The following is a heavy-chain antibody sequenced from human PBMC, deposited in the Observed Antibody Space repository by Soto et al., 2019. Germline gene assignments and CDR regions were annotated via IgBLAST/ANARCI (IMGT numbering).Heavy chain of an antibody. D-gene: IGHD5-18*01. J-gene: IGHJ2*01. CDR3: ARAEDTAMVGYWYFDL. V-gene: IGHV3-30-3*01. Sequence: QVQLVESGGGVVQPGRSLRLSCAASGFTFSSYAMHWVRQAPGKGLEWVAVISYDGINKYYADSVKGRFTISRDNSKNTLYLQMNSLRAEDTAVYYCARAEDTAMVGYWYFDLWGRGTLVTVSS. CDR1: GFTFSSYA. CDR2: ISYDGINK.